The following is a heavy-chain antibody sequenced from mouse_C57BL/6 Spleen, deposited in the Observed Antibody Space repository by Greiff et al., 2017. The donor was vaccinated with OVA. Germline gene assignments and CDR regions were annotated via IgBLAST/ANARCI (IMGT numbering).Heavy chain of an antibody. D-gene: IGHD2-5*01. Sequence: EVKLMESGGGLVQPGGSLKLSCAASGFTFSDYYMYWVRQTPEKRLEWVAYISNGGGSTYYPDTVKGRFTISRDNAKNTLYLQMSRLKSEDTAMYYCARLAGPYYSNYEEWYFDVWGTGTTVTVSS. J-gene: IGHJ1*03. CDR3: ARLAGPYYSNYEEWYFDV. CDR1: GFTFSDYY. CDR2: ISNGGGST. V-gene: IGHV5-12*01.